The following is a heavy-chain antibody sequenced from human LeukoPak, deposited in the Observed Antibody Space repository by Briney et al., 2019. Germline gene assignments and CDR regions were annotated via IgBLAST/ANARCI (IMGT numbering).Heavy chain of an antibody. D-gene: IGHD3-16*01. CDR2: ISAYNGNT. V-gene: IGHV1-18*01. J-gene: IGHJ2*01. CDR1: GYTFTSYG. Sequence: ASVKVSCKASGYTFTSYGISWVRQAPGQGREWMGWISAYNGNTNYAQKLQGRVTMTTDTSTSTAYMELRSLRSDDTAVYYCARTGPLKLILDWYFDLWGRGTLVTFSS. CDR3: ARTGPLKLILDWYFDL.